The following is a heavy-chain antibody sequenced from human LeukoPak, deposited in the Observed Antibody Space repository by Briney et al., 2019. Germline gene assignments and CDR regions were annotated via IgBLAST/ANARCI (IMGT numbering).Heavy chain of an antibody. CDR2: ISWDGGST. D-gene: IGHD5-18*01. CDR3: AKDRRGYSYGFDY. CDR1: GFTFDDYT. Sequence: PGGSLRLSCAASGFTFDDYTMDWVRQAPGKGMEWVSLISWDGGSTYYADSVKGRFTISRDNRKNSLYLQMNSLRTEDTALYYCAKDRRGYSYGFDYWGQGTLVTVSS. J-gene: IGHJ4*02. V-gene: IGHV3-43*01.